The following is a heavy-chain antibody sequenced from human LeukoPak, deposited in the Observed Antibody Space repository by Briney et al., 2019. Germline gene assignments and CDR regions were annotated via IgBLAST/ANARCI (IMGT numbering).Heavy chain of an antibody. CDR2: IYTSGST. CDR1: GGSISSYY. Sequence: SETLPLTCTVSGGSISSYYWSWIRQPAGKGLEWIGRIYTSGSTNYNPSLKSRVTMSVDTSKNQFSLKLSSVTAADTAVYYCATTYDFWRMNAFDIWGQGTMVTVSS. CDR3: ATTYDFWRMNAFDI. D-gene: IGHD3-3*01. J-gene: IGHJ3*02. V-gene: IGHV4-4*07.